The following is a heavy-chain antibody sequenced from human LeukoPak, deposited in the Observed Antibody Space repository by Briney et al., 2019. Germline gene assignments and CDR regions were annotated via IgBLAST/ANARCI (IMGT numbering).Heavy chain of an antibody. J-gene: IGHJ4*02. D-gene: IGHD3-9*01. CDR2: INSDGSST. CDR3: ARVLTGSNRQLDY. V-gene: IGHV3-74*01. Sequence: GGSLRLSCAASGFTFSSYWMHWVRQAPGKGLVWVSRINSDGSSTSYADSVKGRFTISRDNAKNTLYMQMNSLRAEDTAMYYCARVLTGSNRQLDYWGQGTLVTVSS. CDR1: GFTFSSYW.